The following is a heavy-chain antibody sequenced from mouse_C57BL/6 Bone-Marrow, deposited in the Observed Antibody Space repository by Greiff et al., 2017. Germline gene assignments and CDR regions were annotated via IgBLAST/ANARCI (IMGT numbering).Heavy chain of an antibody. Sequence: VKLQESGAELARPGASVKLSCKASGYTFTSYGISWVKQRTGQGLEWIGEIYPRRGNTYYNEKFKGKATLTADKSSSTAYMELRSLTSEDSAVYFCARRRGIPFAYWGQGTLVTVSA. J-gene: IGHJ3*01. D-gene: IGHD2-14*01. CDR2: IYPRRGNT. V-gene: IGHV1-81*01. CDR3: ARRRGIPFAY. CDR1: GYTFTSYG.